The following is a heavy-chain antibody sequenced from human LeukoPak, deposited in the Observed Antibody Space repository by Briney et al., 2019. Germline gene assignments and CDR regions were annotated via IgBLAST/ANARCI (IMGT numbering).Heavy chain of an antibody. Sequence: GASVKVSCKASGYTFTSYDINWVRQATGQGLEWMGWMNPNSGNTGYAQKFQGRVTMTRDMSTSTDYMELSSLRFEDTAVYYCARDNSVGNNAWWFDPWGQGTLVTVSS. D-gene: IGHD1-26*01. CDR2: MNPNSGNT. J-gene: IGHJ5*02. CDR1: GYTFTSYD. V-gene: IGHV1-8*02. CDR3: ARDNSVGNNAWWFDP.